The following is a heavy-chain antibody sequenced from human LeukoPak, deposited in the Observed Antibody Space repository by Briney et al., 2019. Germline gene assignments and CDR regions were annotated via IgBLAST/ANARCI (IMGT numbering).Heavy chain of an antibody. V-gene: IGHV3-30*04. CDR1: GFTFSSYA. Sequence: GFLRLSCAASGFTFSSYAMHWVRQAPGKGLEWVAVISYDGSNKYYADSVKGRFTISRDNSKNTLYLQMNSLRAEDTAVYYCARDGRYYYGSGVFDYWGQGTLVTVSS. CDR3: ARDGRYYYGSGVFDY. CDR2: ISYDGSNK. J-gene: IGHJ4*02. D-gene: IGHD3-10*01.